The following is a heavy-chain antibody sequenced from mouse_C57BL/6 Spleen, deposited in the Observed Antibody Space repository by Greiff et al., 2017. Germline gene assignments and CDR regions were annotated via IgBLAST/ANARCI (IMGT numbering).Heavy chain of an antibody. Sequence: VKLQESGAELARPGASVKLSCKASGYTFTSYGISWVKQRTGQGLEWIGEIYPRSGNTYYNEKFKGKATLTADKSSSTAYMELRSLTSEDSAVYFCARSGGWLLFYWGQGTTLTVSS. CDR2: IYPRSGNT. V-gene: IGHV1-81*01. J-gene: IGHJ2*01. CDR1: GYTFTSYG. D-gene: IGHD2-3*01. CDR3: ARSGGWLLFY.